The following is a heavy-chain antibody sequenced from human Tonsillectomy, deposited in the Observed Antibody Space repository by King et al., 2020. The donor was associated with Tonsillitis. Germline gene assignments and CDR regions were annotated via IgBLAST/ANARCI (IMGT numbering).Heavy chain of an antibody. J-gene: IGHJ4*02. Sequence: VQLVESGGGLVQPGGSLRLSCAASGFTFSSYEMNWVRQAPGKGLEWVSYISSSGSTIYYADSVKGRFTISRDNAKNSLYLQMNSLRAEETAVYYCARGVVGATLGVFDYWGQGTLVTVSS. D-gene: IGHD1-26*01. CDR3: ARGVVGATLGVFDY. CDR2: ISSSGSTI. CDR1: GFTFSSYE. V-gene: IGHV3-48*03.